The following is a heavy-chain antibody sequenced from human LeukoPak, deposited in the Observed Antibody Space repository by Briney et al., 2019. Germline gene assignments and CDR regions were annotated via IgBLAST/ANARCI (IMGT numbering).Heavy chain of an antibody. D-gene: IGHD6-19*01. V-gene: IGHV5-51*01. CDR3: ARQVGVAGSYYYGMDV. J-gene: IGHJ6*02. Sequence: GESLKISCKGSGYSFTSYWIGWVRQMPGKGLEWMGIIYPGDSDTRYSPSFQGQVTISADKSISTAYLQWSSLKASDTAMYYCARQVGVAGSYYYGMDVWGQGTTVTVSS. CDR2: IYPGDSDT. CDR1: GYSFTSYW.